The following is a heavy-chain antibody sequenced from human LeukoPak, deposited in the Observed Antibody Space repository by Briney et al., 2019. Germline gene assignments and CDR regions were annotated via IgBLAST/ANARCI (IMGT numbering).Heavy chain of an antibody. J-gene: IGHJ3*02. CDR2: ISYDGSNK. CDR3: ARDFLDIVVVVAATSSNQQRPNDAFDI. CDR1: GFTFSSYA. D-gene: IGHD2-15*01. Sequence: PGGSLRLSCAASGFTFSSYAMHWVRQAPGKGLEWVAVISYDGSNKYYADSVKGRFTISRDNSKNTLYLQMNSLRAEDTAVYYCARDFLDIVVVVAATSSNQQRPNDAFDIRGQGTMVTVSS. V-gene: IGHV3-30-3*01.